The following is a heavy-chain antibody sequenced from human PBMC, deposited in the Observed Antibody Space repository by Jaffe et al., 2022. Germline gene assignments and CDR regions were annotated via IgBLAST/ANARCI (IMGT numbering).Heavy chain of an antibody. V-gene: IGHV4-4*02. CDR2: IYHSGST. CDR1: GVSITSRNW. J-gene: IGHJ3*02. Sequence: QVQLQESGPGLVEPSGTLSLSCAVSGVSITSRNWWSWIRQPPGKGLEWIGEIYHSGSTNYNPSLKSRVTISVDKPKNQFSLKLSSLTAADTAVYYCAKKGSDAFDIWGQGTMVTVSS. CDR3: AKKGSDAFDI.